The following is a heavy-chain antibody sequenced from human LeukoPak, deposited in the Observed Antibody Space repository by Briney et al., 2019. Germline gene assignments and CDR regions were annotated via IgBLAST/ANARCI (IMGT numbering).Heavy chain of an antibody. Sequence: PSETLSLTCTVSGGSISSYYWSWIRQPPGKGLEWVGYIYYSGSTNYNPSLKSRVTISVDTSKNQFSLKLSSVTSEDTAVYYCARHHRYGCRYFDYWGQGTLVTVSS. D-gene: IGHD5-18*01. J-gene: IGHJ4*02. V-gene: IGHV4-59*08. CDR2: IYYSGST. CDR3: ARHHRYGCRYFDY. CDR1: GGSISSYY.